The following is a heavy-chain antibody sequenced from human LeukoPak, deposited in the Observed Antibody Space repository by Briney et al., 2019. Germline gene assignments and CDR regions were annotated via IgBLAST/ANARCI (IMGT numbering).Heavy chain of an antibody. V-gene: IGHV4-30-2*01. Sequence: SQTLSLTCAVSGGSISSGGYSWSWIRQPPGEGLEWIGYIYHTGSTYYNPSLKGRVTISVDRSKNQFSLNLNFVTAADTALYYCARGDGSGSGRWFDPWGQGTLITVSS. CDR2: IYHTGST. D-gene: IGHD3-10*01. J-gene: IGHJ5*02. CDR3: ARGDGSGSGRWFDP. CDR1: GGSISSGGYS.